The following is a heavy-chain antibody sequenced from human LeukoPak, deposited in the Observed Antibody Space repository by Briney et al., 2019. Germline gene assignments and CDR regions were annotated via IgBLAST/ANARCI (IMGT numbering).Heavy chain of an antibody. V-gene: IGHV4-34*01. CDR3: ARLGGLPVVDP. CDR2: INHSGST. CDR1: GGSFSGYY. Sequence: PSETLSLTCAVYGGSFSGYYWSWIRQPPGKGLEWIGEINHSGSTNYNPSLKSRVTISVDTSKNQFSLKLSSVTAADTAVYYCARLGGLPVVDPWGQGTLVTVSS. D-gene: IGHD3-16*01. J-gene: IGHJ5*02.